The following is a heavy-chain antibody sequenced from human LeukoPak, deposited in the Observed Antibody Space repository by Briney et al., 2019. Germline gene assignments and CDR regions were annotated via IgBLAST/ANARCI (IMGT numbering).Heavy chain of an antibody. D-gene: IGHD1-1*01. CDR3: ARQLERRYHYYMDV. CDR1: GGTFSSYA. V-gene: IGHV1-69*13. CDR2: IIPIFATT. J-gene: IGHJ6*03. Sequence: ASVKVSCKASGGTFSSYAISWVRQAPGQGLEWMGGIIPIFATTNYAQKFQGRVTITADESTSTAYMGLSSLRSEDTAVYYCARQLERRYHYYMDVWGKGTTVTVSS.